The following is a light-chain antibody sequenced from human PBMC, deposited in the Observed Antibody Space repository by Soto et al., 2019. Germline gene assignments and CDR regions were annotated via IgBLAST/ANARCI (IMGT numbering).Light chain of an antibody. Sequence: EIVLTQSPGTLSLSPGERATLSCRASQSVSSSYFAWYQHKPGQAPRLLIYGASSRATGIPDRFSGSGSGTDFTLTISRLEPEDFAVYYCQQYGSSPRTFGQGTKVEIK. CDR3: QQYGSSPRT. CDR2: GAS. V-gene: IGKV3-20*01. J-gene: IGKJ1*01. CDR1: QSVSSSY.